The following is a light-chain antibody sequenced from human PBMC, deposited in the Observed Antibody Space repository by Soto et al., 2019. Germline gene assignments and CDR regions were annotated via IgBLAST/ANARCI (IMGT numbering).Light chain of an antibody. V-gene: IGKV3-11*01. CDR3: QQRGSWPYT. CDR1: QRTSSY. Sequence: EIVLTQSPGTLSLSPGERATLSCRASQRTSSYLAWYQQKPGQAPRLLMYDASNRATGIPARFSGSGSETDFTLTISSLEPEDFAVYYCQQRGSWPYTFGQGTKLEIK. CDR2: DAS. J-gene: IGKJ2*01.